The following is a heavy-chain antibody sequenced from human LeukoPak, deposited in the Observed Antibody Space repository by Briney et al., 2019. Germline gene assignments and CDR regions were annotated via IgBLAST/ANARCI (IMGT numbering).Heavy chain of an antibody. CDR2: ISYDGSNN. CDR3: AREVDSYGTYYFDY. J-gene: IGHJ4*02. D-gene: IGHD5-18*01. CDR1: GFTFSSYS. V-gene: IGHV3-30-3*01. Sequence: PGGSPRLSCAASGFTFSSYSMHWVRQAPGKGLEWVAVISYDGSNNYYADSVKGRFSISRDNSKNTLYLQMNSLRAEDTAVYYCAREVDSYGTYYFDYWGQGTLVTVSS.